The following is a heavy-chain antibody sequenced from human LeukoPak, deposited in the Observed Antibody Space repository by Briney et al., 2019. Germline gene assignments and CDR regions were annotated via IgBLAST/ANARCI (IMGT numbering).Heavy chain of an antibody. CDR3: ARERYDILTGYYYYFDY. J-gene: IGHJ4*02. D-gene: IGHD3-9*01. CDR2: IKQDGSEK. CDR1: GFTFSSYW. V-gene: IGHV3-7*01. Sequence: PGGSLRLSCAASGFTFSSYWMSWVRQAPGKGLGWGANIKQDGSEKYYVGSVKGRFTTSRDNAKTSLYLQMNSLRVEDTAVYYCARERYDILTGYYYYFDYWGQGTLVTVSS.